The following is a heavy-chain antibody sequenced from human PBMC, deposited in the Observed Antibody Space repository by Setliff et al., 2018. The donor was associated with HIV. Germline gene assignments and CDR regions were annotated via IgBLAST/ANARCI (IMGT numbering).Heavy chain of an antibody. CDR1: GFTFSNYG. CDR3: ARGKSTVTTNSFDY. CDR2: IWYDGSNK. Sequence: PGESQRLSCSASGFTFSNYGMHWVRQAPGKGLEWVAVIWYDGSNKFYADFVKGRFTISRDNSKDTLFLQMNTLRAEDTAVYYCARGKSTVTTNSFDYWGQGTLVTVSS. V-gene: IGHV3-33*01. J-gene: IGHJ4*02. D-gene: IGHD4-4*01.